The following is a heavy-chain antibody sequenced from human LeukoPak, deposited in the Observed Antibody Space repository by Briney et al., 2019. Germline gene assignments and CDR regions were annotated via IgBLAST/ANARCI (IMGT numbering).Heavy chain of an antibody. CDR3: ARDNLRWPHSEY. CDR2: IYYSGST. Sequence: SETLSLTCTVSGGSISSSSYYWGWIRQPPGKGLEWIGSIYYSGSTYYNPSLKSRVTVSVDTSKNQFSLKLSSVTAADTAVYYCARDNLRWPHSEYWGQGTLVTVSS. CDR1: GGSISSSSYY. D-gene: IGHD4-23*01. J-gene: IGHJ4*02. V-gene: IGHV4-39*07.